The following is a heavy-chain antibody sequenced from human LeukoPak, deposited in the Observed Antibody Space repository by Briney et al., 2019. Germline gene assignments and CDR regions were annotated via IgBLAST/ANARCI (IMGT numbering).Heavy chain of an antibody. CDR2: IYYSGST. V-gene: IGHV4-59*13. CDR1: GGSISPYY. J-gene: IGHJ4*02. Sequence: SETLSLTCTVSGGSISPYYWSWIRQPPGKGLEWIGYIYYSGSTNYNPSLKSRVTISPDTSKNQFSLKLSSVTAADTAVYYCARGPEKYYFDYWGQGTLVTVSS. CDR3: ARGPEKYYFDY.